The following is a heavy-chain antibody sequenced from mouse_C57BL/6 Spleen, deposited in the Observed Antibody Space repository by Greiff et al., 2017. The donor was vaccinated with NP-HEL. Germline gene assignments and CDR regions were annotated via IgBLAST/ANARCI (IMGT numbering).Heavy chain of an antibody. CDR1: GYTFTDYY. D-gene: IGHD1-1*01. V-gene: IGHV1-26*01. CDR2: INPNNGGT. J-gene: IGHJ1*03. Sequence: EVQLQQSGPELVKPGASVKISCKASGYTFTDYYMNWVKQSHGKSLEWIGDINPNNGGTSYNQKFKGKATLTVDKSSSTAYMERRSLTSEDSAVYYCARGYYGSSRYFDVWGTGTTVTVSS. CDR3: ARGYYGSSRYFDV.